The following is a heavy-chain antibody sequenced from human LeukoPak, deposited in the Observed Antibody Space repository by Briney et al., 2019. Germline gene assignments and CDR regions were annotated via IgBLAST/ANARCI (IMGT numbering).Heavy chain of an antibody. V-gene: IGHV3-21*01. D-gene: IGHD1-20*01. Sequence: GGSLRLSCAASGFTFSSYSMNWVRQAPGKGLEWVSSINSNSSYIYYADSVKGRFTISRDNAKNTLYLQINRLRAEDTSVYFCARDLTGTLSMDVWGKGTTVTVSS. CDR3: ARDLTGTLSMDV. CDR1: GFTFSSYS. CDR2: INSNSSYI. J-gene: IGHJ6*03.